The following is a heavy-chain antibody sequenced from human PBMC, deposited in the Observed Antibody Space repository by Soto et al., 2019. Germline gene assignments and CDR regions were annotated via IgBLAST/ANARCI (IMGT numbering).Heavy chain of an antibody. CDR2: ISDSGSLT. V-gene: IGHV3-23*01. Sequence: VQLLESGGDLVHPGASLRLSCAASGFAFSSHPMSWVRQAPEKGLEWVAGISDSGSLTYNADSVRGRFTISRDNSKNTLYLQMNSLRADDTAVYYCARRTFGSSRSFDIWGQGTMVTVSS. J-gene: IGHJ3*02. CDR3: ARRTFGSSRSFDI. D-gene: IGHD6-6*01. CDR1: GFAFSSHP.